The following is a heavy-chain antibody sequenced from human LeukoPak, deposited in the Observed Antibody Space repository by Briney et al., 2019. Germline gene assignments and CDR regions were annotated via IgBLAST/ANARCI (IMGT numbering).Heavy chain of an antibody. CDR2: ISSSTNYI. CDR3: ARKITGPYYFDY. D-gene: IGHD1-14*01. J-gene: IGHJ4*02. Sequence: GGSLRLSCAASGFTFSNSYMDWVCQAPGKGLEWVSSISSSTNYIYYADSVKGRFTISRDNAKNALYLQMNSLRAEDTAVYYCARKITGPYYFDYWGQGTLVTVSS. V-gene: IGHV3-21*01. CDR1: GFTFSNSY.